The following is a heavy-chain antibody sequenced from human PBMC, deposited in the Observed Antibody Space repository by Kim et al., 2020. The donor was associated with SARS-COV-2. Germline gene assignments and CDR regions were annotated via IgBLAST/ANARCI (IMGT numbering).Heavy chain of an antibody. Sequence: SETLSLTCAVYGGSFSGCYWSWIRQPPGKGLEWIGEINHSGSTNYNPSLKSRVTISVDTSKNQFSLKLSSVTAADTAVYYCARGKGAGYFDLWGRGTLVTVSS. CDR2: INHSGST. CDR3: ARGKGAGYFDL. J-gene: IGHJ2*01. CDR1: GGSFSGCY. V-gene: IGHV4-34*01.